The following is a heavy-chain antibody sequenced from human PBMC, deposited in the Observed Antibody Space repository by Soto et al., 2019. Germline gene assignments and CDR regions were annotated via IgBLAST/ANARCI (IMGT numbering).Heavy chain of an antibody. J-gene: IGHJ4*02. CDR1: GFSINNYA. Sequence: VQLLESGGAFVQPGGSLRLSCAASGFSINNYAVSWVRQAPGKGLEWVSAFSAGGRAYYADSVRGRFSVARDRSQNTVDLQISVLRPEDSAVYYCAKASMPDHYGDTRFDYWGQGTRVTDSS. V-gene: IGHV3-23*01. CDR2: FSAGGRA. CDR3: AKASMPDHYGDTRFDY. D-gene: IGHD4-17*01.